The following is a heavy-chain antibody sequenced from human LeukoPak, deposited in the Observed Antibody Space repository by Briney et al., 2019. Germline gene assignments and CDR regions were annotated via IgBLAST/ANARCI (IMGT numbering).Heavy chain of an antibody. CDR1: GYTFTGYY. CDR2: INSNTGGT. J-gene: IGHJ4*02. V-gene: IGHV1-2*02. D-gene: IGHD2-2*01. Sequence: GASVRVSCKASGYTFTGYYMHWVRQAPGQGLEWMGWINSNTGGTNYAQKFQGRVTMTRDTSISTAYMELSRLRSDDTAVYYCARDYCSSTSCYTGDYWGQGTLVTVSS. CDR3: ARDYCSSTSCYTGDY.